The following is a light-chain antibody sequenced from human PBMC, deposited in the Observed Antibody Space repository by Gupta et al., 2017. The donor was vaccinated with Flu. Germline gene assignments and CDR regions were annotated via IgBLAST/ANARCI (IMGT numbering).Light chain of an antibody. Sequence: ASLLLSSVGSTLPTRWGSQKVISSYLVWYQQKPGQAPKLLIYDASSRANGVPYRFSGSGSGTEFTLTISRLEPEDFAVYYCQHYSSYSFTFGHGTKVDIK. CDR1: QKVISSY. J-gene: IGKJ3*01. V-gene: IGKV3D-20*01. CDR3: QHYSSYSFT. CDR2: DAS.